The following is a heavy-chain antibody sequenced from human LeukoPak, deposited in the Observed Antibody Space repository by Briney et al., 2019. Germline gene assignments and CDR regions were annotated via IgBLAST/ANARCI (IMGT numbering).Heavy chain of an antibody. V-gene: IGHV4-59*12. D-gene: IGHD6-13*01. CDR3: ASSTQQLGWYFDY. Sequence: KPSETLSLTCTVSGGSISSYYWSWIRQPPGKGLEWIGYIYHSGSTYYNPSLKSRVTISVDRSKSQFSLKLSSVTAADTAVYYCASSTQQLGWYFDYWGQGTLVTVSS. CDR2: IYHSGST. CDR1: GGSISSYY. J-gene: IGHJ4*02.